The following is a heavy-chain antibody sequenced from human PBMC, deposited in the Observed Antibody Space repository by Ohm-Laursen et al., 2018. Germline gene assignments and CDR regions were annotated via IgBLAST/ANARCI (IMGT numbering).Heavy chain of an antibody. CDR3: AKIEFRSGYNYFDY. CDR1: GFTFSSSA. V-gene: IGHV3-23*01. D-gene: IGHD5-24*01. Sequence: SLRLSCSASGFTFSSSAMSWVRQAPGKGLEWVSIIGGIGDSTYYADSMKGRFTISRDNSKNTLYLQMNSLRAEDTAVHYCAKIEFRSGYNYFDYWGQGALVTVTS. CDR2: IGGIGDST. J-gene: IGHJ4*02.